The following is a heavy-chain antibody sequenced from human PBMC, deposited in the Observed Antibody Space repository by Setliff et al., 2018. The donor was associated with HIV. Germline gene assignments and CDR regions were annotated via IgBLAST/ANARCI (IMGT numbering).Heavy chain of an antibody. Sequence: PSETLSLTCPVSGGSINTYWSWNRQPPGKGLEWIGYINYSGRTNYNPSLKSRATISLDTSKNQFSLKLTSVTAADTAVYYCAEGAVTFGGVLNYWGQGAQVT. V-gene: IGHV4-59*08. CDR1: GGSINTY. CDR3: AEGAVTFGGVLNY. CDR2: INYSGRT. J-gene: IGHJ4*02. D-gene: IGHD3-16*01.